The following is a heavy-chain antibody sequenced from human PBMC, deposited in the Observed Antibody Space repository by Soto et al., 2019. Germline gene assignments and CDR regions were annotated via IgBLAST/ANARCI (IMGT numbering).Heavy chain of an antibody. CDR1: GFSLSTSGMR. CDR2: IDWDDDK. Sequence: SGPTLVNPTQTLTLTCTFSGFSLSTSGMRVSWIRQPPGKALEWLARIDWDDDKFYSTSLKTRLTISKDTSKNQVVLTMTNMDPVDTATYYCARTLTYYYDSSGYSDPFDYWGRGTLVTVFS. J-gene: IGHJ4*02. CDR3: ARTLTYYYDSSGYSDPFDY. D-gene: IGHD3-22*01. V-gene: IGHV2-70*04.